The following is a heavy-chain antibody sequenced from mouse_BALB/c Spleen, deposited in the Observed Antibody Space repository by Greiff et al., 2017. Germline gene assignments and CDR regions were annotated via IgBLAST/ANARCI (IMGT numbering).Heavy chain of an antibody. J-gene: IGHJ3*01. CDR3: ASNYGYFAY. V-gene: IGHV1S81*02. CDR1: GYTFTSYW. Sequence: QVQLQQPGAELVNPGASVKLSCKASGYTFTSYWMHWVKQRPGQGLEWIGEINPSNGRTNYNEKFKSKATLTVDKSSSTAYMQLSSLTSEDSAVYYCASNYGYFAYWGQGTLVTVSA. D-gene: IGHD2-2*01. CDR2: INPSNGRT.